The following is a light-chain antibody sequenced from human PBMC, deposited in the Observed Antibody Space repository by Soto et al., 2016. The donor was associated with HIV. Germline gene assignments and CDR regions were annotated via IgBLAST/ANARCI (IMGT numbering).Light chain of an antibody. CDR3: LQHNSYPWT. Sequence: DIQMTQSPSAMSASVGDRVSITCRASQDISNYLGWFQQKPGKAPKSLIYGASNLQSGVPSKFSGSGSGTEFTLTIGSLQPEDFATYYCLQHNSYPWTFGQGTKVEIK. J-gene: IGKJ1*01. V-gene: IGKV1-17*03. CDR2: GAS. CDR1: QDISNY.